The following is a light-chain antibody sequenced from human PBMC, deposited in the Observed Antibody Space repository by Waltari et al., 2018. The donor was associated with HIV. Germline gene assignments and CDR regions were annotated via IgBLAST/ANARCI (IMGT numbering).Light chain of an antibody. CDR3: AAWDDSLSGQGV. CDR1: TSNIGSNY. Sequence: QSVLSQPPSASGTPGQRVTIYCSGSTSNIGSNYVYWFQQFPGTTPKLLIFTNNQRPSGVPERFSGSKSGTSASLAISGLRSEDEGDYYCAAWDDSLSGQGVFGTGTKVTVL. V-gene: IGLV1-47*01. J-gene: IGLJ1*01. CDR2: TNN.